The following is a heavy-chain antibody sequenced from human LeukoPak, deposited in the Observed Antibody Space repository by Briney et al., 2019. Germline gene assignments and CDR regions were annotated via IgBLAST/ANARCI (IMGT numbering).Heavy chain of an antibody. CDR2: ISSSGSTI. CDR1: GFTFSDYY. CDR3: ASPRAVADFQH. J-gene: IGHJ1*01. Sequence: GGSLRLSCAASGFTFSDYYMSWIRQAPGKGLEWVSYISSSGSTIYYADSVKGRFTISRDNAKNSLYLQMNSLRVEDTAVYYCASPRAVADFQHWGQGTLVTVSS. V-gene: IGHV3-11*04. D-gene: IGHD6-19*01.